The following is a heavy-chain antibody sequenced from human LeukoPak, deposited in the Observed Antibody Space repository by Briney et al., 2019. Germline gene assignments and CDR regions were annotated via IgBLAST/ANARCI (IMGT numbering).Heavy chain of an antibody. V-gene: IGHV3-30*02. D-gene: IGHD6-19*01. Sequence: GGSLRLSCAASGLIFSNYGVHWVRQAPGKGLEWVAFIRYDESNKFYADSVKGRFTISKDNSKNTLFLQMNSLRAEDTAVYYCATMQWLEGVDWFDPWGQGTLVTVSS. J-gene: IGHJ5*02. CDR1: GLIFSNYG. CDR3: ATMQWLEGVDWFDP. CDR2: IRYDESNK.